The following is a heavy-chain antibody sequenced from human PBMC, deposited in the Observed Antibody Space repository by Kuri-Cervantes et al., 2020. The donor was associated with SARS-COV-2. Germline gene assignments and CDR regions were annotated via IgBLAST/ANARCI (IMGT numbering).Heavy chain of an antibody. J-gene: IGHJ6*02. CDR1: GYSISSGYY. CDR3: ARGLGRYSSGWNSYYYCGMDV. D-gene: IGHD6-19*01. CDR2: IYHSGRI. V-gene: IGHV4-38-2*02. Sequence: SETLSLTCTVSGYSISSGYYWGWIRQPPGKGLEWIGSIYHSGRIYYNPSLKSRVTISEETSRNQISLRLNSVTAADTAVYYCARGLGRYSSGWNSYYYCGMDVWGQGTTVTVSS.